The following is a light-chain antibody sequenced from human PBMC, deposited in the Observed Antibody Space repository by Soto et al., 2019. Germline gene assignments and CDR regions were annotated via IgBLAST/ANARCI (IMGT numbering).Light chain of an antibody. V-gene: IGLV2-14*01. Sequence: QSALTQPASVSGSPGQSITVSCTGTSSDVGGYNYVSWYQQHPGKAPKVMIYEVSNRPSGVSDRFSGSKSGNTASLTISGLQAEDEADYYCASWDDNLNGGVFGGGTKLTVL. J-gene: IGLJ3*02. CDR2: EVS. CDR3: ASWDDNLNGGV. CDR1: SSDVGGYNY.